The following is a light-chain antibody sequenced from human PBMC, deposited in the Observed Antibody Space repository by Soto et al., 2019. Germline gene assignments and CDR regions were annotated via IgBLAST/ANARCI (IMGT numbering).Light chain of an antibody. CDR1: SSDVGGYNY. Sequence: QSALTQPASVSGSPGQSITISCTGTSSDVGGYNYVSWYQQHPGKAPKLMIYDVSNRPSGVSNRFSGSKSGNTASLTISGLQAADEADYYCSSYTSSSTYVFGTGTKVTVL. CDR2: DVS. CDR3: SSYTSSSTYV. V-gene: IGLV2-14*01. J-gene: IGLJ1*01.